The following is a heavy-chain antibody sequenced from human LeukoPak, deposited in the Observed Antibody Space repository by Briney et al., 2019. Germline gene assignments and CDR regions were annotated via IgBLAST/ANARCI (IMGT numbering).Heavy chain of an antibody. CDR1: GFTFSSYW. CDR3: ARDGARVLGIAARDV. Sequence: GGSLRLSCAASGFTFSSYWMSWVRQAPGKGLEWVANVKEDGSEKYYVDSVKGRFTISRDNAKNSLYLQMNSLRAEDTAVYYCARDGARVLGIAARDVWGKGTTVTVSS. CDR2: VKEDGSEK. D-gene: IGHD6-6*01. J-gene: IGHJ6*04. V-gene: IGHV3-7*01.